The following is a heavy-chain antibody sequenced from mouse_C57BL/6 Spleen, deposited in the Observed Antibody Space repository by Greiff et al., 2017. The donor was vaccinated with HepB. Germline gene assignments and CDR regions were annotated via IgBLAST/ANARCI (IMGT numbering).Heavy chain of an antibody. D-gene: IGHD4-1*01. Sequence: VQVVESGAELVKPGASVKLSCKASGYTFTEYTIHWVKQRSGQGLEWIGWFYPGSGSIKYNEKFKDKATLTADKSSSTVYMELSRLTSEDSAVYCCARHEERTGTFDYWGQGTTLTVSS. J-gene: IGHJ2*01. V-gene: IGHV1-62-2*01. CDR2: FYPGSGSI. CDR3: ARHEERTGTFDY. CDR1: GYTFTEYT.